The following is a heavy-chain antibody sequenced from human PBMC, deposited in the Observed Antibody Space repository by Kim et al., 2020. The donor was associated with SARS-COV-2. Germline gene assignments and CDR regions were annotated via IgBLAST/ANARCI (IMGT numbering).Heavy chain of an antibody. D-gene: IGHD3-3*01. Sequence: GGSLRLSCAASGFTFSSYAMSWVRQAPGKGLEWVSSISGSGAFTYYSDSVKGRFTISRGISKDTLYLQMNSLRAEDPAVYYCASQPYDFWSGFPGFYYW. V-gene: IGHV3-23*01. CDR2: ISGSGAFT. J-gene: IGHJ4*01. CDR3: ASQPYDFWSGFPGFYY. CDR1: GFTFSSYA.